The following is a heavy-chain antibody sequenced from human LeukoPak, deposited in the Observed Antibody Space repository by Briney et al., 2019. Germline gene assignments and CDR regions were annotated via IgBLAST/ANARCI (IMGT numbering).Heavy chain of an antibody. D-gene: IGHD5-18*01. V-gene: IGHV4-30-4*01. CDR1: GGSISSGDYS. Sequence: SETLSLTCTVSGGSISSGDYSWSWIRQPPGKGLEWIGYIYYSGGTYYNPSLKSRVTISVDTSKNQFSLKLSSVTAADTAVYYCARVMDTAMAGIDYWGQGTLVTVSS. CDR2: IYYSGGT. J-gene: IGHJ4*02. CDR3: ARVMDTAMAGIDY.